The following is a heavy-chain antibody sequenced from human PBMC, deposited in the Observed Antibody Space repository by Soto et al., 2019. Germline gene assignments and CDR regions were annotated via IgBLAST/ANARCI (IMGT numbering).Heavy chain of an antibody. D-gene: IGHD6-13*01. J-gene: IGHJ4*02. CDR2: ISGGGST. Sequence: GGSLRLSCAASGFTFSSYAMSWVRQAPGKGLEWVSGISGGGSTYYADSVKGRFTISRDNSKNTLYLQMNSLRAEDTAVYYCAKDAAYSSSWFPDYWGQGTLVTVSS. CDR1: GFTFSSYA. V-gene: IGHV3-23*01. CDR3: AKDAAYSSSWFPDY.